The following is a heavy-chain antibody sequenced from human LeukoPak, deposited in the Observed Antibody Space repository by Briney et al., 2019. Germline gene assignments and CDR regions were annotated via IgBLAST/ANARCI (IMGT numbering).Heavy chain of an antibody. Sequence: ASVKVSCRVSGSTLTEFSIHWVRQAPGKGLEWMGGFVPEDDETIYAQSFQGRVTMTEDTSTDTAYMELSSLRSEDTAMYYWATIAPGDLFDSWGQGTVVTVSS. J-gene: IGHJ4*02. CDR1: GSTLTEFS. CDR3: ATIAPGDLFDS. V-gene: IGHV1-24*01. D-gene: IGHD7-27*01. CDR2: FVPEDDET.